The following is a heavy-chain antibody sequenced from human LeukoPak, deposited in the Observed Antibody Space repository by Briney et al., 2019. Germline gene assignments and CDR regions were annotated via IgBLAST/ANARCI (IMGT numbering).Heavy chain of an antibody. D-gene: IGHD6-19*01. CDR1: EYPFSRSV. J-gene: IGHJ3*01. V-gene: IGHV1-3*01. CDR2: INAGNGDT. CDR3: ATISRGIAVDHDAFDV. Sequence: TSVKVSCKASEYPFSRSVIHWVRQAPGQRLEWMGWINAGNGDTEYSQNLQGRVTITRDTSASTAYMELSSLRSEDTSVYYCATISRGIAVDHDAFDVWGQGTMATVSS.